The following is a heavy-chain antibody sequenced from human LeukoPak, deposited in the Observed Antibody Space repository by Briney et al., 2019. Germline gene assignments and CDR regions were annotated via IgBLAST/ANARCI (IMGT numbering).Heavy chain of an antibody. V-gene: IGHV3-43D*03. CDR2: ISWDSGNT. J-gene: IGHJ1*01. Sequence: PGRSLRLSCAASGFTFDDYAMHWVRQAPGKGLEWVSLISWDSGNTYYSDSVKGRFTISGDNSKNSLSLQMNSLRAEDTALYYCAKGPGAAVAKRYIQHWGQGTLVTVSS. CDR3: AKGPGAAVAKRYIQH. CDR1: GFTFDDYA. D-gene: IGHD6-19*01.